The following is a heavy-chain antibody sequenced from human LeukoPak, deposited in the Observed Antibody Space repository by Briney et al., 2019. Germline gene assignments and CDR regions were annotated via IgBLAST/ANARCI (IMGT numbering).Heavy chain of an antibody. V-gene: IGHV3-21*01. CDR3: ARDAAAAGFTLGIYMDV. CDR1: GFTFTSYT. D-gene: IGHD6-13*01. Sequence: GGSLRPSCAASGFTFTSYTMNWVRQAPGKGLEWVSSISSSSSYIYYADSVKGRFTISRDNAKNSLYLQMNSLRAEDTAVYYCARDAAAAGFTLGIYMDVWGKGTTVTISS. CDR2: ISSSSSYI. J-gene: IGHJ6*03.